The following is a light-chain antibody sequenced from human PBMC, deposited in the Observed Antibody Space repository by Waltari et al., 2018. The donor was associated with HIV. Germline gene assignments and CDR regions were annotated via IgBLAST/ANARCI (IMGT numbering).Light chain of an antibody. V-gene: IGLV1-47*02. CDR3: ATWDDSLSGCV. Sequence: QSVLTQPPSASGTPGQRVTFSCSGSSSNVGRNHVYSYQPVQGTAPKLLIYSNKHRPSAVPVRCSGSSSAASATLAISGLRSEDEDDYYCATWDDSLSGCVFGGGTKLTVL. CDR2: SNK. J-gene: IGLJ3*02. CDR1: SSNVGRNH.